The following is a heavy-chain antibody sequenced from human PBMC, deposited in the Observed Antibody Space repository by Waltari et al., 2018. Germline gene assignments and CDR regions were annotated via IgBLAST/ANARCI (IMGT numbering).Heavy chain of an antibody. CDR2: IIPTFGTA. CDR1: GGTFSSYA. J-gene: IGHJ3*02. CDR3: ASRVQLWLRFGEGDAFDI. D-gene: IGHD5-18*01. Sequence: QVQLVQSGAEVKKPGSSVKVSCKASGGTFSSYAISWVRQAPGQGLEWMGGIIPTFGTANYAQKFQGRVTITADESTSTAYMELSSLRSEDTAVYYCASRVQLWLRFGEGDAFDIWGQGTMVTVSS. V-gene: IGHV1-69*01.